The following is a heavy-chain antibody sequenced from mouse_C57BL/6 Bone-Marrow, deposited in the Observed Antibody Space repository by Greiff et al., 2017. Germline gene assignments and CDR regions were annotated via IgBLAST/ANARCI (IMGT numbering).Heavy chain of an antibody. D-gene: IGHD1-1*01. V-gene: IGHV1-64*01. CDR1: GYTFTSYW. J-gene: IGHJ4*01. Sequence: VQLQQPGAELVKPGASVKLSCKASGYTFTSYWMHWVKQRPGQGLEWIGMIHPNSGSTNYNEKFKSKATLTVDKSSSTAYMQLSSLTSEDSAVYYCARRAATVPSMDYWGQGTSVTVSS. CDR2: IHPNSGST. CDR3: ARRAATVPSMDY.